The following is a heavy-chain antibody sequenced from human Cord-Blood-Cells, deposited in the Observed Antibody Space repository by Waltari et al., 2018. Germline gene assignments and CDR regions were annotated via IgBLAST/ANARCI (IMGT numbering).Heavy chain of an antibody. Sequence: QVQLVESGGGVVQPGRSLRLSCAASGFTFSSYAMHWLRPAPGKGLEWGAVISYDGSNKYYADSVKGRFTISRDNSKNTLYLQMNSLRAEDTAVYYCARDRALGDYDAFDIWGQGTMVTVSS. CDR1: GFTFSSYA. CDR3: ARDRALGDYDAFDI. V-gene: IGHV3-30*04. D-gene: IGHD4-17*01. CDR2: ISYDGSNK. J-gene: IGHJ3*02.